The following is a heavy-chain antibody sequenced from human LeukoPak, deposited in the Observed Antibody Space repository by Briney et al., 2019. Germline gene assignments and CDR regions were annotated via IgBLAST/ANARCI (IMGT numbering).Heavy chain of an antibody. Sequence: GGSLRLSCAASGFTFSSYSMNWVRQAPGKGLEWVSSISSSSSYIYYADSVKGRFTISRDNAKNSLYLQMNSLRAEDTAVYYCARVERDYYDSSGYYLEYFQHWGQGTLVTVSS. V-gene: IGHV3-21*01. CDR3: ARVERDYYDSSGYYLEYFQH. CDR1: GFTFSSYS. J-gene: IGHJ1*01. CDR2: ISSSSSYI. D-gene: IGHD3-22*01.